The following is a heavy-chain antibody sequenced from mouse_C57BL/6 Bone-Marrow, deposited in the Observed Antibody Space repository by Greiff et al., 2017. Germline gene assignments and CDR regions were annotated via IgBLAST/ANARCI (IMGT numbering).Heavy chain of an antibody. CDR2: IHPNSGST. Sequence: QVQLQQPGAELVKPGASVKLSCKASGYPFTSYWMPWVKQRPGQGLEWIGMIHPNSGSTNHNEKFKSKATLTVDKSSSTAYMQLSSLTSEDSAVYYCARGIYYYGSSVFAYWGQGTLVTGSA. D-gene: IGHD1-1*01. J-gene: IGHJ3*01. CDR1: GYPFTSYW. V-gene: IGHV1-64*01. CDR3: ARGIYYYGSSVFAY.